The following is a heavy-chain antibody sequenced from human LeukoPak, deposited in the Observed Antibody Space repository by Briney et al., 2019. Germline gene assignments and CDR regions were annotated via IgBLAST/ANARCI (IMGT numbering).Heavy chain of an antibody. J-gene: IGHJ4*02. CDR2: ISYDGSNK. D-gene: IGHD6-19*01. CDR3: ARVKNQWLVPGGFNY. CDR1: GFTFSSYA. V-gene: IGHV3-30-3*01. Sequence: PGGSLRLSCAASGFTFSSYAMHWVRQAPGKGLEWVAVISYDGSNKYYADSVKGRFTTSRDNSKNTLYLQMNSLRAEDTAVYYCARVKNQWLVPGGFNYWGRGTLVTVSS.